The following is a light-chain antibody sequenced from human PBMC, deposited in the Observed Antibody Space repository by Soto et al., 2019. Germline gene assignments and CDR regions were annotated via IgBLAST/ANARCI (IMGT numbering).Light chain of an antibody. V-gene: IGLV1-40*01. J-gene: IGLJ3*02. CDR1: SSNLGPGFD. Sequence: QSVLTQPPSVSGAPGQTVTISCTGGSSNLGPGFDVHWYQQVPGKAPKLVLYSNTLRPSGVPDRFSGSKSGSSASLAITGLQAEDEADYYCAAWDDSLSGRVFGGGTKVTVL. CDR3: AAWDDSLSGRV. CDR2: SNT.